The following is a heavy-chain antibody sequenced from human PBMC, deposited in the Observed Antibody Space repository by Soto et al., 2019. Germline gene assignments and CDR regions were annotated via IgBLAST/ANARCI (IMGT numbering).Heavy chain of an antibody. CDR2: IYYSGST. J-gene: IGHJ5*02. Sequence: SETLSLTCTVAGGNISSGGCYCSWNRKHPGKGLEWIGYIYYSGSTYYNPSLKSRVTISVDTSKNQFSLKLSSVTAADTAVYYCAGYDFWSGSSYIFDPWGQGTLVTVSS. V-gene: IGHV4-31*03. D-gene: IGHD3-3*01. CDR3: AGYDFWSGSSYIFDP. CDR1: GGNISSGGCY.